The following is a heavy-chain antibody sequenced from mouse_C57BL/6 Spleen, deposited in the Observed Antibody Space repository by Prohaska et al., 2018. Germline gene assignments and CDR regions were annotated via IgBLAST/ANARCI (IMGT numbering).Heavy chain of an antibody. CDR1: GYAFTNYL. Sequence: QVQLQQSGAELVRPGTSVKVSCKASGYAFTNYLIEWVKQRPGQGLEWIGVINPGSGGPNYNEKFKGKATLTADKSSSTAYMQLSSLTSEDSAVYFCARSSRGNYAMDYWGQGTSVTVSS. CDR3: ARSSRGNYAMDY. D-gene: IGHD1-1*01. V-gene: IGHV1-54*01. J-gene: IGHJ4*01. CDR2: INPGSGGP.